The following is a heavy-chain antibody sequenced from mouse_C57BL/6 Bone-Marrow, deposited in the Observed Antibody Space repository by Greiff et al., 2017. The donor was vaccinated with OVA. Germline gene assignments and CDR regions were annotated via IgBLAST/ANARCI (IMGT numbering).Heavy chain of an antibody. CDR1: GYTFTSYW. D-gene: IGHD2-2*01. Sequence: QVQLQQSGAELVKPGASVKMSCKASGYTFTSYWITWVKQRPGQGLEWIGDIYPGSGSTNYNEKFKSKATLTVDTSSSTAYMQLSSLTSEDSAVYYCAREVTTGDYYAMDYWGQGTSVTVSS. CDR3: AREVTTGDYYAMDY. J-gene: IGHJ4*01. V-gene: IGHV1-55*01. CDR2: IYPGSGST.